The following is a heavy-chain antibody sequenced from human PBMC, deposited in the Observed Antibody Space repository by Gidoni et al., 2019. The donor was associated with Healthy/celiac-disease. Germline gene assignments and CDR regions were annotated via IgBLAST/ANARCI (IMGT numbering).Heavy chain of an antibody. CDR2: ISSSSSYI. V-gene: IGHV3-21*01. CDR3: ARDNGYSSSWSYFVYYYGMDV. Sequence: EVQLVESGGGLVKPGGSLRLSCAASGFTFSSYSMNCVRQAPGKGLEWVSSISSSSSYIYYADSVKGRFTISRDNAKNSLYLQMNSLRAEDTAVYYCARDNGYSSSWSYFVYYYGMDVWGQGTTVTVSS. J-gene: IGHJ6*02. CDR1: GFTFSSYS. D-gene: IGHD6-13*01.